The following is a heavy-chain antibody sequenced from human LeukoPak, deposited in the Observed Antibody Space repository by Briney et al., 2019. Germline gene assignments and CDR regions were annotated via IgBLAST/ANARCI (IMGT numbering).Heavy chain of an antibody. Sequence: GGALRLSRVASVFTLSASWTRCVREVRGTGLERVTKINKDGPNIYMAHSAKGRLTITRHNAQKSLDLELNSLRGEDTPVYYCTRPYNYAFDYWGQGTLATVSS. CDR3: TRPYNYAFDY. CDR1: VFTLSASW. D-gene: IGHD1-20*01. CDR2: INKDGPNI. J-gene: IGHJ4*02. V-gene: IGHV3-7*04.